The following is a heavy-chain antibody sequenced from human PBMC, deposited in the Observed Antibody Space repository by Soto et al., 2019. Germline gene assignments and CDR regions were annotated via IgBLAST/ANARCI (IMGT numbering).Heavy chain of an antibody. Sequence: EVQLLESGGGLVQPGGSLRLSCAASGLTFSNYAMTWVRQAPGKGLEWVSSISGSGGSTYYADSVKGRFTTSRDNSKNTFHLQMHSLRAEDTAIYSCAKGQGGGLRDRYFDLWCRGTLVTVSS. CDR3: AKGQGGGLRDRYFDL. J-gene: IGHJ2*01. CDR2: ISGSGGST. CDR1: GLTFSNYA. D-gene: IGHD4-17*01. V-gene: IGHV3-23*01.